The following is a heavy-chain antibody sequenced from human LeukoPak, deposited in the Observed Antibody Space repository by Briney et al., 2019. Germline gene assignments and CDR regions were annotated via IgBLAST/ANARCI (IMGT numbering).Heavy chain of an antibody. V-gene: IGHV3-30*02. CDR2: IPYDECSK. J-gene: IGHJ6*03. CDR3: AISPQSFYYYCMDV. Sequence: GGSLTLSCSPSGCSFSNDGMQWLRQIPAKGLDWVDFIPYDECSKYYAYSVQGRFPLTSNNSKNSLFLQLNSFDRDDQAVYYLAISPQSFYYYCMDVWGKGTTIIGS. CDR1: GCSFSNDG.